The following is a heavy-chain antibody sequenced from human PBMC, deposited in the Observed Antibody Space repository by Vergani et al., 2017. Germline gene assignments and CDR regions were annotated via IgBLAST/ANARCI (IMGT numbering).Heavy chain of an antibody. J-gene: IGHJ4*02. CDR2: ISGSGGST. V-gene: IGHV3-23*01. CDR3: ATDLGNSGGRYCSGGSCRTRRGGLFDY. CDR1: GFTFSSYA. Sequence: EVQLLESGGGLVQPGGSLRLSCAASGFTFSSYAMSWVRQAPGKGLEWVSAISGSGGSTYYADSVKGRFTISRDNSKNTLYLQMNSLRAEDTAVYYGATDLGNSGGRYCSGGSCRTRRGGLFDYWGQGTLVTVSS. D-gene: IGHD2-15*01.